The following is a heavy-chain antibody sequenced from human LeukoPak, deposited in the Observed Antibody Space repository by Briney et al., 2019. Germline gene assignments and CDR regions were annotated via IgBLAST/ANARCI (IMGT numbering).Heavy chain of an antibody. V-gene: IGHV3-23*01. CDR2: ISGSGGST. D-gene: IGHD2/OR15-2a*01. CDR1: GLTFSSYA. J-gene: IGHJ4*02. Sequence: PGGSLRLSCAASGLTFSSYAMSWVRQAPGKGLEWVSAISGSGGSTYYADSVKGRFTISRDNSKNTLYLQMNSLRDEDTAVYYCAKDRAYCSSSTCLDQDFWGQGTLVTVSS. CDR3: AKDRAYCSSSTCLDQDF.